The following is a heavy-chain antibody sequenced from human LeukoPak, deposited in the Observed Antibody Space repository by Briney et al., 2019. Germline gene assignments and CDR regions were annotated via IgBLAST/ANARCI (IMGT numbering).Heavy chain of an antibody. CDR3: SRGGLYFDSSGYYAY. CDR1: GFNVADYA. J-gene: IGHJ4*02. V-gene: IGHV3-49*03. CDR2: IRSEAYGGTT. Sequence: GGSLRLSCTAVGFNVADYAMSWFRQAPGKGLEWVGFIRSEAYGGTTEYAASVTGRFTISRDESKNIAYLQMNRLKTEDTAVYYCSRGGLYFDSSGYYAYWGQGTLVTVSS. D-gene: IGHD3-22*01.